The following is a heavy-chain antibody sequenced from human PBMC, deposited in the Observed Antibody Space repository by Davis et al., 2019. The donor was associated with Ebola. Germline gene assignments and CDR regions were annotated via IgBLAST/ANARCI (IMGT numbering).Heavy chain of an antibody. CDR3: ARDQQLGDYYYGMDV. J-gene: IGHJ6*04. Sequence: SVKVSCKASGYTFTSYAMHWVRQAPGQGLEWMGRIIPILGIANYAQKFQGRVTITADKSTSTAYMELSSLRPEDTAVYYCARDQQLGDYYYGMDVWGKGTTVTVSS. D-gene: IGHD6-6*01. CDR2: IIPILGIA. V-gene: IGHV1-69*04. CDR1: GYTFTSYA.